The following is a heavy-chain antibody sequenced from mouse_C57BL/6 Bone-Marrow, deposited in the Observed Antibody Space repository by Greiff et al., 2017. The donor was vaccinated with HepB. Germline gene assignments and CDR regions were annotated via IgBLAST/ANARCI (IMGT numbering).Heavy chain of an antibody. CDR2: INPSNGGT. CDR1: GYTFTSYW. J-gene: IGHJ4*01. V-gene: IGHV1-53*01. D-gene: IGHD1-1*01. CDR3: ARITTVVADYAMDY. Sequence: QVQLQQPGTELVKPGASVKLSCKASGYTFTSYWMHWVKQRPGQGLEWIGNINPSNGGTNYNEKFKGKATLTADKSSSTAYMELRSLTSEDSAVYFCARITTVVADYAMDYWGQGTSVTVSS.